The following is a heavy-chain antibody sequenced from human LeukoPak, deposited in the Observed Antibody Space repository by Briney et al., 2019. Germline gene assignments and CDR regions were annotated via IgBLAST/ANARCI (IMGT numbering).Heavy chain of an antibody. CDR3: ARDLQTGLAFDA. Sequence: PGGSLRLSCVASGFTFSSYWMHWVRQAPGKGLVWVSRINSDGSSRSYADSVKGRFTISRDNAANSLFLQMNSLRVEDTAVYYCARDLQTGLAFDAWGQGTVVAVSS. CDR1: GFTFSSYW. V-gene: IGHV3-74*01. CDR2: INSDGSSR. J-gene: IGHJ3*01. D-gene: IGHD7-27*01.